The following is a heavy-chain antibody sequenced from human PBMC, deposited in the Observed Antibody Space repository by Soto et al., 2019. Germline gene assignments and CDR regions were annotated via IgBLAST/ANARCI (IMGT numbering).Heavy chain of an antibody. V-gene: IGHV1-2*04. CDR3: ARGRPYYDILTGYYPDFDY. D-gene: IGHD3-9*01. J-gene: IGHJ4*02. Sequence: SGYTFTGYYMHWVRQAPGQGLEWMGWINPNSGGTNYAQKFQGWVTMTRDTSISTAYMELSRLRSDDTAVYYCARGRPYYDILTGYYPDFDYWGQGTLVTVS. CDR1: GYTFTGYY. CDR2: INPNSGGT.